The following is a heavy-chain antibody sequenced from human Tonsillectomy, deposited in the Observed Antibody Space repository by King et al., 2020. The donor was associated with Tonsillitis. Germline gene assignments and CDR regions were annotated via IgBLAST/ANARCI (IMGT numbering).Heavy chain of an antibody. CDR2: MNPNSGNT. CDR1: GYTFTSYD. V-gene: IGHV1-8*01. J-gene: IGHJ5*02. Sequence: VQLVESGAEVKKAGASVKVSCKASGYTFTSYDINWVRQATGQGLEWMGWMNPNSGNTGYAQKFQGRVTMTRNTSISTAYMELSSLRSEDTAVYYCARGRWDYVWGSYRSNWFDPWGQGTLVTVSS. D-gene: IGHD3-16*02. CDR3: ARGRWDYVWGSYRSNWFDP.